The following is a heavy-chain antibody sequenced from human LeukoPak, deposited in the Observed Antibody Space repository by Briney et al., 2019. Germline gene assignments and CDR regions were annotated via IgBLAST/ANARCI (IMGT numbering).Heavy chain of an antibody. Sequence: SVKVSCKASGGTFSSYAISWVRQAPGQGLEWMGRIIPILGIANYAQKFQGRVTITADKSTSTAYMELSSLRSEDTAVDYCAETTVVPYDAFDIWGQGTMVTVSS. J-gene: IGHJ3*02. CDR2: IIPILGIA. CDR1: GGTFSSYA. V-gene: IGHV1-69*04. D-gene: IGHD4-23*01. CDR3: AETTVVPYDAFDI.